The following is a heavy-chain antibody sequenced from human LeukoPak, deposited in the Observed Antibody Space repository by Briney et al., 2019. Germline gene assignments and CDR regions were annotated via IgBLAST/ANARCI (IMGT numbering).Heavy chain of an antibody. CDR1: GYTFTSYG. V-gene: IGHV1-18*01. D-gene: IGHD2-15*01. CDR3: ARDSHRDYCSGGSCYPGFDY. Sequence: ASVKVSCKASGYTFTSYGITWVRQAPGQGLEWMGWISAYNGNTNYAQKFQGRVTMTTDTSTSTAYMELRSLRSDDTAVYYCARDSHRDYCSGGSCYPGFDYWGQGTLVTVSS. CDR2: ISAYNGNT. J-gene: IGHJ4*02.